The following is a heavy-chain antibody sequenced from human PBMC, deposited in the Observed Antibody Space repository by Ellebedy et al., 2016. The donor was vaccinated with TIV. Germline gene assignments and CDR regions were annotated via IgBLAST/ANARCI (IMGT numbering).Heavy chain of an antibody. CDR3: ARGLYSSSSGDY. Sequence: MPSETLSLTCTASGGSISSSSYYWSWIRQPPGKGLEWIGEINHSGSTNYNPSLKSRVTISVDTSKNQFSLKLSSVTAADTAVYYCARGLYSSSSGDYWGQGTLVTVSS. D-gene: IGHD6-6*01. V-gene: IGHV4-39*07. CDR2: INHSGST. J-gene: IGHJ4*02. CDR1: GGSISSSSYY.